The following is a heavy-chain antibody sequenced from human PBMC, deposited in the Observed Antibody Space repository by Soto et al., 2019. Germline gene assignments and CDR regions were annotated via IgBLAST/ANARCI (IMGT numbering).Heavy chain of an antibody. CDR3: TKDLGSTNNYGMDV. CDR2: ISGSGGGT. CDR1: GFTFGNYA. J-gene: IGHJ6*02. V-gene: IGHV3-23*01. Sequence: PGGSLRLSCGASGFTFGNYAMTWVRQAPGKGLEWVSDISGSGGGTYNADSVKGRFTISRDNSKNTLYLQMNSLRAEDTAVYYCTKDLGSTNNYGMDVWGQGTTVTVSS. D-gene: IGHD2-2*01.